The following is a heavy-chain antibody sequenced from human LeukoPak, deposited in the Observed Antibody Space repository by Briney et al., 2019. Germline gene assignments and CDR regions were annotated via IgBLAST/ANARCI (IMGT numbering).Heavy chain of an antibody. CDR3: ANLTLLGHYYDSSGYYSYFDY. CDR1: GFTFSSYG. CDR2: ISGSGGDT. Sequence: GGSLRLSCVASGFTFSSYGMSWVRQAAGKGLEWVSGISGSGGDTYYADSVKGRFTISRDNSKNTLYLQMNSLRAEDTAVYYCANLTLLGHYYDSSGYYSYFDYWGQGTLVTVSS. D-gene: IGHD3-22*01. J-gene: IGHJ4*02. V-gene: IGHV3-23*01.